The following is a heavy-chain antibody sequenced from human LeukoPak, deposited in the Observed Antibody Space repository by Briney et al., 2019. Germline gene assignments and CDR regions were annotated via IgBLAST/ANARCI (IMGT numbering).Heavy chain of an antibody. Sequence: GGSLSLSCAASGFTFSSYSMNWVRQAPGKGLEWFSSISSSSSYIYYADSVKGRFTISRDNAKNSLYLQMNSLRAEDTAVYYCARAPPARVPYYYYYMDVWGKGTTVTVSS. CDR2: ISSSSSYI. V-gene: IGHV3-21*01. CDR3: ARAPPARVPYYYYYMDV. D-gene: IGHD2-2*01. J-gene: IGHJ6*03. CDR1: GFTFSSYS.